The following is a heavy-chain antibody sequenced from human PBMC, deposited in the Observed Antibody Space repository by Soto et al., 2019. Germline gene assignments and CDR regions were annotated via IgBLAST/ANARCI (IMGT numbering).Heavy chain of an antibody. V-gene: IGHV1-18*01. CDR1: GYTFGHFY. CDR3: ARDEGGYDILTGYYKAHHFDQ. D-gene: IGHD3-9*01. J-gene: IGHJ4*02. CDR2: ISPHNRNA. Sequence: ASVKVSCKASGYTFGHFYITWVRQAPGQGLEWMGAISPHNRNANYAEKFRGRVTMTTDTSTTTAYMELRSLRSDDTAVYYCARDEGGYDILTGYYKAHHFDQWGQGALVTVSS.